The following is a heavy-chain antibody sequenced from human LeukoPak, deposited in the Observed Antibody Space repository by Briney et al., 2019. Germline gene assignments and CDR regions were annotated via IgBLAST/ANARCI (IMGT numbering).Heavy chain of an antibody. D-gene: IGHD3-22*01. CDR1: GGSFSGYY. J-gene: IGHJ2*01. Sequence: PSETLSLTCAVYGGSFSGYYWSWIRQPPGKGLEWIGEINHSGSTNYNPSLKSRVAISVDTSKNQFSLKLSSVTAADTAVYYCARHPPIVVVITNPGYFDLWGRGTLVTVSS. V-gene: IGHV4-34*01. CDR3: ARHPPIVVVITNPGYFDL. CDR2: INHSGST.